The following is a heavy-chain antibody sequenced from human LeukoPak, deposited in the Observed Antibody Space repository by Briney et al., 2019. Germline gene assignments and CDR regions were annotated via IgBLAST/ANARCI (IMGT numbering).Heavy chain of an antibody. CDR3: ARDRPHGRLLWFGESNYYYYYYMDV. CDR1: GGSISSGSYY. V-gene: IGHV4-61*02. CDR2: IYTSGST. J-gene: IGHJ6*03. Sequence: SETLSLTCTVSGGSISSGSYYWSWIRQPAGKGLEWIGRIYTSGSTNYNPSLKSRVTMSVDTSKNQFSLKLSSVTAADTAVYYCARDRPHGRLLWFGESNYYYYYYMDVWGKGTTVTISS. D-gene: IGHD3-10*01.